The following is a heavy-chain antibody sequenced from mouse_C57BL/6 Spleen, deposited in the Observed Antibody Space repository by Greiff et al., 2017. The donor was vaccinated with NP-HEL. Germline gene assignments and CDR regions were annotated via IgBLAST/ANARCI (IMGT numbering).Heavy chain of an antibody. Sequence: EVKLMESGGGLVKPGGSLKLSCAASGFTFSSYAMSWVRQTPEKRLEWVATISDGGSYTYYPDNVKGRFTISRDNAKNNLYLQMSHLKSEDTAMYYCARDWLDYWGQGTTLTVSS. V-gene: IGHV5-4*01. CDR2: ISDGGSYT. CDR1: GFTFSSYA. J-gene: IGHJ2*01. CDR3: ARDWLDY.